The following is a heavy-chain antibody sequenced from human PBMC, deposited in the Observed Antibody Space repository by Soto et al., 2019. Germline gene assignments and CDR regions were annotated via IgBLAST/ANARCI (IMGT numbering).Heavy chain of an antibody. D-gene: IGHD3-3*01. CDR1: GYTFTSYA. CDR2: INAGNGNT. CDR3: ARAPYYDFWSGYLFWFDP. V-gene: IGHV1-3*01. J-gene: IGHJ5*02. Sequence: ASVKLSCKASGYTFTSYAMHWVSQAPGQRLEWMGWINAGNGNTKYSQKFQGRVTITRDTSASTAYMELSSLRSEDTAVYYCARAPYYDFWSGYLFWFDPWGQGTLVTVSS.